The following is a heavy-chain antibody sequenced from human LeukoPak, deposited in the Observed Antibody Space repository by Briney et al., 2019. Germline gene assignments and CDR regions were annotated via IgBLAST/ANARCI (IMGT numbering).Heavy chain of an antibody. Sequence: SVKVSCEASGGTFSSYAISWVRQAPGQGLEWMGRIIPILGIANYAQKFQGRVTITADKSTSTAYMELSSLRSEDTAVYYCARYTYYDFWSADNWFDPWGQGTLVTVSS. D-gene: IGHD3-3*01. V-gene: IGHV1-69*04. J-gene: IGHJ5*02. CDR1: GGTFSSYA. CDR2: IIPILGIA. CDR3: ARYTYYDFWSADNWFDP.